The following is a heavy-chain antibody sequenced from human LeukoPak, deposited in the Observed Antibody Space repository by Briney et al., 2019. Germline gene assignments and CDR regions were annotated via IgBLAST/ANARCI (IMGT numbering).Heavy chain of an antibody. CDR3: ASRTADSGNYHFDY. CDR1: GGSISIDTFY. V-gene: IGHV4-39*07. CDR2: IYYSGNT. D-gene: IGHD1-7*01. J-gene: IGHJ4*02. Sequence: KASETLSLTCTVSGGSISIDTFYWGWIRQPPGKGLEWIGSIYYSGNTYYNPSLESRVTISVDRSKNQFSLKLTSVTAADTAVYYCASRTADSGNYHFDYWGQGALVTVSS.